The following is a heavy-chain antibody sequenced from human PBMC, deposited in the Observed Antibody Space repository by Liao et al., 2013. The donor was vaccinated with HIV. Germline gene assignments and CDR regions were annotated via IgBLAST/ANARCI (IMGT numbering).Heavy chain of an antibody. CDR2: IYTSGST. Sequence: QVQLQESGPGLVKPSQTLSLTCTVSGGSISSGSYYWSWIRQPAGKGLEWIGRIYTSGSTNYNPSLKSRVTISVDTSKNQFSLKLSSVTAADTAVYYCARDMPGGWFDPWGQGTLVTVSS. CDR3: ARDMPGGWFDP. J-gene: IGHJ5*02. D-gene: IGHD2-2*01. V-gene: IGHV4-61*02. CDR1: GGSISSGSYY.